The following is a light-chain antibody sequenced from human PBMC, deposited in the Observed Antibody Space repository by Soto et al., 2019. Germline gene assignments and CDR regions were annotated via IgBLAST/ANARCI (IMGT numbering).Light chain of an antibody. CDR3: SSYTSSSTLLVV. V-gene: IGLV2-14*01. CDR2: DVS. J-gene: IGLJ2*01. Sequence: QSAXTQPASVSGXXXXSXXXXXXGXSXXXXGYNYVSWYQQHPGKAPKLMIYDVSNRPSGVSNRFSGSKSGNTASLTISGLQAEDEADYYCSSYTSSSTLLVVFGGGTKVTVL. CDR1: SXXXXGYNY.